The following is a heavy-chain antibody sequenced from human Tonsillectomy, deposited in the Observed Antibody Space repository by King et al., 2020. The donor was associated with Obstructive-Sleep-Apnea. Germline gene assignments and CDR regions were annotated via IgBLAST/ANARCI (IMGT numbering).Heavy chain of an antibody. CDR3: AKDVHDSPFYYYYGMDV. V-gene: IGHV3-30*18. Sequence: QVQLVESGGGVVQPGRSLRLSCAASGFTFSNYGMHWVRQAPGKGLEWVAVISYDGSNEYCADSVKGRFTISRDNSKRTLYLQMNSLRAEDTAVYYCAKDVHDSPFYYYYGMDVWGQGTTVTVSS. D-gene: IGHD3-22*01. CDR2: ISYDGSNE. J-gene: IGHJ6*02. CDR1: GFTFSNYG.